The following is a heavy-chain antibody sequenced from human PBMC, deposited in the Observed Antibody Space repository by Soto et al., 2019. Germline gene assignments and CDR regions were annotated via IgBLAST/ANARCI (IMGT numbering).Heavy chain of an antibody. CDR2: IIPILGIA. CDR1: GGTFSSYT. J-gene: IGHJ4*02. V-gene: IGHV1-69*02. CDR3: ASCLSSSWYRPN. D-gene: IGHD6-13*01. Sequence: QVQLVQSGAEVKKPGSSVKVSCKASGGTFSSYTISWVRQAPGQGLEWMGRIIPILGIANYAQKFQGRVTITAYKSTSTSYMELSSLRSEDTAVYYCASCLSSSWYRPNWGQGTLVTVSS.